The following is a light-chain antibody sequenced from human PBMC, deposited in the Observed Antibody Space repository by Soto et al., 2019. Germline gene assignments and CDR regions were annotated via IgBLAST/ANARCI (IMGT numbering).Light chain of an antibody. CDR1: QSGSSSY. Sequence: EIVLTQSPGTLSFSPGERATLSCRASQSGSSSYLAWDQHKPGQAPRLVIYAASSRSTGIPDRFSGSGSGTEFTRTISRLEPEDFAVYYCQQYGSAPRTFGQGTKVEIK. CDR3: QQYGSAPRT. CDR2: AAS. V-gene: IGKV3-20*01. J-gene: IGKJ1*01.